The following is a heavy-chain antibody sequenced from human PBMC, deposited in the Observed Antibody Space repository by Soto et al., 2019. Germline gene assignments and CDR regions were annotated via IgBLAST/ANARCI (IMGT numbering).Heavy chain of an antibody. V-gene: IGHV3-48*02. CDR1: GFTFRIYS. D-gene: IGHD6-19*01. J-gene: IGHJ4*02. CDR3: ARSVEGHFDY. Sequence: EVQLVESGGGLVQPGGSLRLSCAASGFTFRIYSMNWVRQAPGKGLEWISYMTSDTKTIKYADSVKGRFTITRDNDKNSVHMQMTSLRDEDTAVYYCARSVEGHFDYWGQGTLVTVSS. CDR2: MTSDTKTI.